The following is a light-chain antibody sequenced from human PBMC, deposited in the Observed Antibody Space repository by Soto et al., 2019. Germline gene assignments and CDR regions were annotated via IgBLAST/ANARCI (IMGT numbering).Light chain of an antibody. CDR1: QSVSSY. CDR2: DAS. J-gene: IGKJ4*01. CDR3: QQRSNWPLT. Sequence: EIVLTQSQATLSLSPGERATLSCRASQSVSSYLAWYRQKPGQAPRLLIYDASNRATGVPARFSGSGSGTDFTLTISSLEPEDFAVYYCQQRSNWPLTFGGGTKVEIK. V-gene: IGKV3-11*01.